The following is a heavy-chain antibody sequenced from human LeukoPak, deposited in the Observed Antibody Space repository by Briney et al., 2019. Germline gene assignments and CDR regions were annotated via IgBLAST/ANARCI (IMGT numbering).Heavy chain of an antibody. Sequence: PGRSLRLPCAASGFTFSSYAMHWVRQAPGKGLEWVAVISYDGSNKYYADSVKGRFTISRDNSKNTLYLQMNSLRAEDTAVYYCARDLYSIAVAGGCDYWGQGTLVTVSS. CDR3: ARDLYSIAVAGGCDY. J-gene: IGHJ4*02. CDR1: GFTFSSYA. D-gene: IGHD6-19*01. CDR2: ISYDGSNK. V-gene: IGHV3-30*04.